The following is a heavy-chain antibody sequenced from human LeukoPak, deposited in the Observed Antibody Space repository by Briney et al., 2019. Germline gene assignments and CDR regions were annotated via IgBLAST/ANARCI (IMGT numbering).Heavy chain of an antibody. V-gene: IGHV3-30*19. CDR3: AREEVRVPAAMGAFDI. CDR2: ISYDGSNK. D-gene: IGHD2-2*01. J-gene: IGHJ3*02. Sequence: GGSLRLSCAASGFTFSSNGVHWVRQAPGKGLEWVAVISYDGSNKYYADSVKGRFTISRDNSKNTLYLQMNSLRAEDTAVYYCAREEVRVPAAMGAFDIWGQGTMVTVSS. CDR1: GFTFSSNG.